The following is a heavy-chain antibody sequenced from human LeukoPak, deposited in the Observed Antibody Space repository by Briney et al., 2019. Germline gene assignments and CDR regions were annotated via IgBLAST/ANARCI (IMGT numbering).Heavy chain of an antibody. CDR2: ISGSGGST. D-gene: IGHD6-19*01. CDR3: AKERNLEIAVAGTIFDY. V-gene: IGHV3-23*01. CDR1: GFTVSSNY. J-gene: IGHJ4*02. Sequence: GGSLRLSCAASGFTVSSNYMSWVRQAPGKGLEWVSVISGSGGSTDYADSVKGRFTISRDNSKNTLYLQMNSLRVEDTAVYYCAKERNLEIAVAGTIFDYWGQGTLVTVSS.